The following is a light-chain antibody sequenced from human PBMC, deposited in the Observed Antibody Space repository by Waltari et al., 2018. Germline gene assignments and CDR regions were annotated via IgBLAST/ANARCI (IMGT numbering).Light chain of an antibody. CDR1: RSNIATGSD. CDR3: QSYDSSLNYVV. CDR2: GNN. Sequence: QSVLTQPPSVSGAPGQRVPISCTGHRSNIATGSDVHRYQQLPGTAPKLLIYGNNNRPSGVPDRFSGSKSDTSASLAITGLQAEDEADYFCQSYDSSLNYVVFGGGTKLTVL. V-gene: IGLV1-40*01. J-gene: IGLJ2*01.